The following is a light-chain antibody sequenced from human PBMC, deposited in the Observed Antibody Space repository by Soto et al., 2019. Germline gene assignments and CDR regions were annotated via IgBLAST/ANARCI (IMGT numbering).Light chain of an antibody. CDR2: DAS. V-gene: IGKV3-11*01. Sequence: EIVLTQSPATLSLSPGERATLSRRASQSVSSYLAWYQQKPGQAPRLLIYDASNRATGTPARFSGSGSGTDFTLTISSLEPEDFAVYYCQQRSNWPPITFGQGTRLEIK. CDR1: QSVSSY. CDR3: QQRSNWPPIT. J-gene: IGKJ5*01.